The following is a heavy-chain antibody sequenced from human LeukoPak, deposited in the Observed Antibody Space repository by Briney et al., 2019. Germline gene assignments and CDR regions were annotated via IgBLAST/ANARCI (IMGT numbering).Heavy chain of an antibody. Sequence: ASETLSLTCIVSGGSISSSSYYWGWIRQPPGKGLECIGSIYYSGSTYYNPSLKSRVTISVDTSKNQFSLKLSSVTAADTAVYYCAREPTVTHSNGNWFDPWGQGTLVTVSS. CDR1: GGSISSSSYY. V-gene: IGHV4-39*02. D-gene: IGHD4-17*01. J-gene: IGHJ5*02. CDR3: AREPTVTHSNGNWFDP. CDR2: IYYSGST.